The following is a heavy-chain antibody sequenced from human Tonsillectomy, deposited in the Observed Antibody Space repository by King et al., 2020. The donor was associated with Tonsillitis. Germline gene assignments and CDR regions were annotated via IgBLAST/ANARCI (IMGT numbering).Heavy chain of an antibody. CDR3: ARAGGSTVFLDNYYYYGMDV. CDR2: IYYSGST. V-gene: IGHV4-31*03. CDR1: GGSISSGGYY. Sequence: VQLQESGPGLVKPSQTLSLTCTVSGGSISSGGYYWRWIRQHPGKGLEWIGYIYYSGSTYYNPSLKSRVTISVETSKTHVSLKLSSVTAADTAVYYCARAGGSTVFLDNYYYYGMDVWGQGTPVTVSS. D-gene: IGHD3-16*01. J-gene: IGHJ6*02.